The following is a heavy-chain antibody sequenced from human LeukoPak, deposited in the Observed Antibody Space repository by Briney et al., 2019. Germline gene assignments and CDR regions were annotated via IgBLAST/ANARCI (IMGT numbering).Heavy chain of an antibody. D-gene: IGHD4-17*01. J-gene: IGHJ4*02. CDR3: ARSPTINDYGDQYYFDY. CDR2: IDRSGTTI. Sequence: GGSLRLSCAASGFTFSDYYMSWIRQVPGKGLEWVSYIDRSGTTIHYADSVKGRFTISWDNAKKSPYLQMNSLRAEDTAVYYCARSPTINDYGDQYYFDYWGQGTLVTVSS. CDR1: GFTFSDYY. V-gene: IGHV3-11*04.